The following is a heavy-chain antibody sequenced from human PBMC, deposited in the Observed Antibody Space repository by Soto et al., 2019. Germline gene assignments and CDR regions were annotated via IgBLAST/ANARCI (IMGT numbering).Heavy chain of an antibody. J-gene: IGHJ6*02. D-gene: IGHD4-17*01. CDR2: IDWDDDK. CDR3: ARIRSEFLTTVTTQYYYGMDV. Sequence: SWIRQAPGKALEWLARIDWDDDKYYSTSLKTRFTISKDTSKNQLVLTMTNMDPVDTATYYCARIRSEFLTTVTTQYYYGMDVWGQGTTVTVSS. V-gene: IGHV2-70*11.